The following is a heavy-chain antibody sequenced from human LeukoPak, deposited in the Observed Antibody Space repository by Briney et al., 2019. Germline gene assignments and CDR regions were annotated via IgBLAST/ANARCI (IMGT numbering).Heavy chain of an antibody. CDR3: ARGYYDSSDFEYLQR. D-gene: IGHD3-22*01. Sequence: EASVKVSCKASGYSFTGNYMHWVRQAPGQGLEWMGWINPNSGDTNFAQKFQGRVTMTRDTSISTVYMELSRLRSDDTAVFCARGYYDSSDFEYLQRWGQGTLVTVSS. V-gene: IGHV1-2*02. J-gene: IGHJ1*01. CDR1: GYSFTGNY. CDR2: INPNSGDT.